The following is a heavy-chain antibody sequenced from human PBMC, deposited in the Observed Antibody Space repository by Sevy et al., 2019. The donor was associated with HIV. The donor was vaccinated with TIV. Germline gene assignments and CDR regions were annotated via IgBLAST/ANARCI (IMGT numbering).Heavy chain of an antibody. CDR3: ARDGARITMVQGVMAYYHGMDV. CDR1: GFTFSTYS. Sequence: GGSLRLSCAASGFTFSTYSMNWVRQAPGKGLEWVSSISSSSNYIHYADSLKGRFTMSRDKAKNSLYLQMNSLRADDTAVYYCARDGARITMVQGVMAYYHGMDVWGQGTTVTVSS. V-gene: IGHV3-21*01. CDR2: ISSSSNYI. J-gene: IGHJ6*02. D-gene: IGHD3-10*01.